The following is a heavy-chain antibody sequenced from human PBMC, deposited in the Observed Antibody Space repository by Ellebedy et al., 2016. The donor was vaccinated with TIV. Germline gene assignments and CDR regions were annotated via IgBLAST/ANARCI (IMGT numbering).Heavy chain of an antibody. J-gene: IGHJ4*02. CDR2: ISAYNGST. CDR1: GGTFNSYD. CDR3: ARGGAALTSHFDF. V-gene: IGHV1-18*01. D-gene: IGHD1-26*01. Sequence: ASVKVSXXASGGTFNSYDISWVRQAPGQGLEWMGGISAYNGSTNYAQKVQARVTMTTDTSTSTAYMELRSLRSDDTAVYYCARGGAALTSHFDFWGQGTLVAVSS.